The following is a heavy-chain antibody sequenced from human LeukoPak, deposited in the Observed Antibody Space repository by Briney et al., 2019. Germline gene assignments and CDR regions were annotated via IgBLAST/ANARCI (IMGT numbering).Heavy chain of an antibody. CDR2: IYYSGST. J-gene: IGHJ2*01. CDR1: GGSISSYY. V-gene: IGHV4-59*01. CDR3: ARGAQKDITIFGVVIEAYWYFDL. Sequence: SETLSLTCTVSGGSISSYYWSWIRQPPGEGLEWIGYIYYSGSTNYNPSLKSRVTISVDTSKNQFSLKLSSVTAADTAVYYCARGAQKDITIFGVVIEAYWYFDLWGRGTLVTVSS. D-gene: IGHD3-3*01.